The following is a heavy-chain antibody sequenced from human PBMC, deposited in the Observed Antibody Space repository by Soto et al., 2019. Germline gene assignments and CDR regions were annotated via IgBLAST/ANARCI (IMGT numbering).Heavy chain of an antibody. CDR3: ARRHSGGFLRFFDS. Sequence: SVKVSCKASGGSLSTNPISWVREAPGQGLEWMGGTGSGTGPGNHAQKFQGRLTVTADKSTSTVYMELTNLSSEDTAVYYCARRHSGGFLRFFDSWRQGLFFTVSS. CDR1: GGSLSTNP. J-gene: IGHJ4*02. CDR2: TGSGTGPG. D-gene: IGHD2-15*01. V-gene: IGHV1-69*06.